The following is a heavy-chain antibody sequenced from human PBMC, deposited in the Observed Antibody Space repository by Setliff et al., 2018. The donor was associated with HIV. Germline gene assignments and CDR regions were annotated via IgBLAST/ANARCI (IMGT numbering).Heavy chain of an antibody. D-gene: IGHD3-10*01. Sequence: ASVKVSCKVSGGTFTRNCISWVRQAPGQGLEWMGWINTNTGNPTYAQGFTGRFVFSLDTSVSTAYLQISSLKAEDTAVYYCARDESDSLYYMDYYYMDVWGKGTTVTVSS. CDR3: ARDESDSLYYMDYYYMDV. J-gene: IGHJ6*03. CDR2: INTNTGNP. CDR1: GGTFTRNC. V-gene: IGHV7-4-1*02.